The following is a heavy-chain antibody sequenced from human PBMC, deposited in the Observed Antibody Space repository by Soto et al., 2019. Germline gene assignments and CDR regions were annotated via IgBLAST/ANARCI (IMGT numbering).Heavy chain of an antibody. J-gene: IGHJ4*02. V-gene: IGHV1-69*02. D-gene: IGHD3-16*02. CDR2: IFPLTDIP. CDR1: GGTFRNYP. Sequence: QVQLVQSGTEVKKPGSSVKVSCKASGGTFRNYPINWVRQAPGQGLEWMGSIFPLTDIPDYAQNFQARLTISADKSTSPAHMELSSLTSDDTAMYFCARGPFVVLNYFESWGQGTLVTVSS. CDR3: ARGPFVVLNYFES.